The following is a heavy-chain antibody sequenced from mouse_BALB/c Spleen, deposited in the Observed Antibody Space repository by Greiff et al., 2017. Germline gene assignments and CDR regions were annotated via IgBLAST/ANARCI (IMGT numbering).Heavy chain of an antibody. D-gene: IGHD2-10*02. CDR2: ISYSGST. CDR3: APYGNLYYFDY. J-gene: IGHJ2*01. Sequence: EVQLQESGPGLVKPSQSLSLTCTVTGYSITSDYAWNWIRQFPGNKLEWMGYISYSGSTSYNPSLKSRISITRDTSKNQFFLQLNSVTTEDTATYYCAPYGNLYYFDYWGQGTTLTVSS. CDR1: GYSITSDYA. V-gene: IGHV3-2*02.